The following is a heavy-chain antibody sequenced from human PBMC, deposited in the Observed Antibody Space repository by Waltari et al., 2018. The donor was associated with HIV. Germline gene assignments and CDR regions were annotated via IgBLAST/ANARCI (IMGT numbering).Heavy chain of an antibody. J-gene: IGHJ4*02. Sequence: QVQLQQWGAGLLKPSETLSLTCSVYGGSFPTFYWTLIRQTPDEGLQWIGEINHGGDTNVNPSLKSRVIMSIDTSKYEISLNLTSVSVADTALYFCARRGSSASPLTLWGRGSRVTVSS. CDR3: ARRGSSASPLTL. D-gene: IGHD3-10*01. CDR1: GGSFPTFY. V-gene: IGHV4-34*01. CDR2: INHGGDT.